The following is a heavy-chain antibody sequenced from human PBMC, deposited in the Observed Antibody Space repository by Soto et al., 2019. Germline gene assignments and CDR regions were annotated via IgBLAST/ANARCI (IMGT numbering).Heavy chain of an antibody. D-gene: IGHD3-22*01. V-gene: IGHV4-59*05. CDR1: GGSISGYY. CDR3: ASYYYDSSGYYYVPGVY. Sequence: SETLSLTCTVSGGSISGYYWSWIRQPPGKGLEWIGSISYSGSTYYNPSLKSRVTISVDTSKNQFSLKLSSVTAADTAVYYCASYYYDSSGYYYVPGVYWGQGTLVTVSS. J-gene: IGHJ4*02. CDR2: ISYSGST.